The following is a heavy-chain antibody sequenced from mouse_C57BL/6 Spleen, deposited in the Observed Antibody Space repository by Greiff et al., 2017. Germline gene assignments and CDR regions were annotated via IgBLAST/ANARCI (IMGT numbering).Heavy chain of an antibody. V-gene: IGHV1-20*01. D-gene: IGHD2-4*01. CDR1: GYSFTGYF. J-gene: IGHJ2*01. CDR3: ARVYDDDVVFDY. CDR2: INPYNGDT. Sequence: EVQLQQSGPELVKPGDSVKISCKASGYSFTGYFMNWVMQSHGKSLEWIGRINPYNGDTFYNQKFKGKATLTVDKSSSTAHMELRSLTSEDSAVYYCARVYDDDVVFDYWGQGTTLTVSS.